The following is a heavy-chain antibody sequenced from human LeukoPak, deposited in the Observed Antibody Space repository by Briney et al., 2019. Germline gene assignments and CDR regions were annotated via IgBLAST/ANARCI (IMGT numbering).Heavy chain of an antibody. V-gene: IGHV3-7*01. CDR2: IKQDGSEK. Sequence: GGSLRLSCAASGFTFSSYWMSWVRQAPGKGLEWVANIKQDGSEKYYVDSVKGRFTISRDNAKNSLYLQMNSLRAEDTAVYYCARDVAVAGFAFVIWGQGTMVTVSS. D-gene: IGHD6-19*01. CDR1: GFTFSSYW. CDR3: ARDVAVAGFAFVI. J-gene: IGHJ3*02.